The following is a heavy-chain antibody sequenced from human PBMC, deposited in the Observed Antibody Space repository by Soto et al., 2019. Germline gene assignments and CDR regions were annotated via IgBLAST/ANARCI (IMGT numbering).Heavy chain of an antibody. CDR3: AKDIFP. Sequence: GGSLRLSCAASGFTFSSYEMNWVRQAPGKGLEWVSYISTSGRPKYAEALGRGRSPTSRNNAKNSRYLKINSRREGDTVVYYCAKDIFPWGGGTLSTVPS. CDR2: ISTSGRPK. CDR1: GFTFSSYE. V-gene: IGHV3-48*03. J-gene: IGHJ5*02.